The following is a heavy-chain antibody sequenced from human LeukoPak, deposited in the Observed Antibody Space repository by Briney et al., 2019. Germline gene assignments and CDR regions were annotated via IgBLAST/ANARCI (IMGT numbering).Heavy chain of an antibody. D-gene: IGHD6-6*01. CDR3: ARGSRIAARPSYYYYMDV. CDR2: MNPNSGNT. V-gene: IGHV1-8*01. Sequence: GASVKVSCKASGYTFTSYDINWVRQATRQGLEWMGWMNPNSGNTGYAQKFQGRVTMTRNTSISTAYMELSSLRSEDTAVYYCARGSRIAARPSYYYYMDVWGKGTTVTVSS. CDR1: GYTFTSYD. J-gene: IGHJ6*03.